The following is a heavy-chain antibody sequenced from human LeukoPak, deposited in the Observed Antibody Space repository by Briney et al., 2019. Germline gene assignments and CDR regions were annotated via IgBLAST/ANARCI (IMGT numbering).Heavy chain of an antibody. Sequence: SETLSLTCTVSGGSIRSSYWSWIRQPPGKGLEWIGYIYYSGSTNYNPSLKSRVTISLDTSKNQFSLKLSSVTAADTAVYYCARAGYSGSDFSVWGKGSTVTVSS. V-gene: IGHV4-59*01. CDR2: IYYSGST. CDR3: ARAGYSGSDFSV. D-gene: IGHD5-12*01. J-gene: IGHJ6*04. CDR1: GGSIRSSY.